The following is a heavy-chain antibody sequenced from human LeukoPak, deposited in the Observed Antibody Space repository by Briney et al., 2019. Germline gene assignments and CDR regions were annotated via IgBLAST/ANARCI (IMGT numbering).Heavy chain of an antibody. J-gene: IGHJ4*02. CDR2: FDPEDGET. CDR1: GYTLTELS. D-gene: IGHD1-26*01. Sequence: ASVKVSCKVSGYTLTELSRHWGRQAPGKGLGWMGGFDPEDGETIYAQKFPGRVTMTEDTSTDTAYMELSSLRSEDTAVYYCATPPPRIVGARPSYWGQGTLVTVSS. V-gene: IGHV1-24*01. CDR3: ATPPPRIVGARPSY.